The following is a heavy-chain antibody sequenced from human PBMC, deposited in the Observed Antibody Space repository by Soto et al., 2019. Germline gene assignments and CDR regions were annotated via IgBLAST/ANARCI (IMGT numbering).Heavy chain of an antibody. V-gene: IGHV3-33*01. Sequence: LRLSCAASGFTFRTYGMHWVRQAPGEGLEWVTVIWDDGNNKFYADSVRGRFTISRDNSKNMLYLQMDSLRAEDTALYYCVRERAPFDAFDIWGQGTMVTVSS. CDR3: VRERAPFDAFDI. J-gene: IGHJ3*02. CDR1: GFTFRTYG. CDR2: IWDDGNNK.